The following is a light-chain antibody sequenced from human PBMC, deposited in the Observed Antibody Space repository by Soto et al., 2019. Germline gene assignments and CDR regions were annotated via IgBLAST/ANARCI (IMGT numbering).Light chain of an antibody. CDR3: QQYYNSPPAWT. CDR1: QGISTY. Sequence: IRMTQSPSSLSASTGDRVTITCRASQGISTYLAWYQQKPGKAPKLLIYAASTLQSGVPSRFSGSGSGTDFTLTISCLQSEDFATYYCQQYYNSPPAWTFGKGTKV. CDR2: AAS. V-gene: IGKV1-8*01. J-gene: IGKJ1*01.